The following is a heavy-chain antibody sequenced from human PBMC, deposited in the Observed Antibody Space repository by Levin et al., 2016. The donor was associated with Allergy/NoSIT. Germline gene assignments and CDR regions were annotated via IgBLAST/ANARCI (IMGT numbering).Heavy chain of an antibody. CDR1: GGSISSSSYY. V-gene: IGHV4-39*01. D-gene: IGHD6-6*01. CDR2: IYYSGST. Sequence: SETLSLTCTVSGGSISSSSYYWGWIRQPPGKGLEWIGSIYYSGSTYYNPSLKSRVTISVDTSKNQFSLKLSSVTAADTAVYYCARHTGVAARPYWFDPWGQGTLVTVSS. CDR3: ARHTGVAARPYWFDP. J-gene: IGHJ5*02.